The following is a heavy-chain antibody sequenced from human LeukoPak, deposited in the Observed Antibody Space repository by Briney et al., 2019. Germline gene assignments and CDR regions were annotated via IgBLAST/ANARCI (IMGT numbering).Heavy chain of an antibody. CDR1: GGSISSSNW. J-gene: IGHJ5*02. Sequence: TSGTLSLTCAVSGGSISSSNWWSWVRQPPGKGLEWIGEIYHSGSTNYNPSLKSRVTISVDKSKNQFSLKLSSVTAADTAVYYCARDRWDDYSNSLNWFDPWGQGTLVTVSS. V-gene: IGHV4-4*02. CDR3: ARDRWDDYSNSLNWFDP. D-gene: IGHD4-11*01. CDR2: IYHSGST.